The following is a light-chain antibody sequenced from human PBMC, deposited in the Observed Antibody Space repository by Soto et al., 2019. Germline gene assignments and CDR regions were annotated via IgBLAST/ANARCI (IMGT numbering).Light chain of an antibody. Sequence: QSALTQPASVSGSPGQSITISCTGSSSDIGRYNYVSWYQQLPGKAPKLILFEVNKRPSGVSGRFSGSKSGNTASLTISGLQAEDEADYYCCSFTSSNTHVFGTGTKLTVL. J-gene: IGLJ1*01. CDR1: SSDIGRYNY. V-gene: IGLV2-14*01. CDR3: CSFTSSNTHV. CDR2: EVN.